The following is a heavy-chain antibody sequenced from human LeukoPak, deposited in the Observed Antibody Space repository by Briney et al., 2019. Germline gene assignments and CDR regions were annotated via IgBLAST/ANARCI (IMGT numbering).Heavy chain of an antibody. CDR3: ARVFGGYAGRYFDY. D-gene: IGHD5-12*01. CDR1: GGSISSGGYY. CDR2: IYYSGST. V-gene: IGHV4-31*03. J-gene: IGHJ4*02. Sequence: SETLSLTCTVSGGSISSGGYYWSGIRQHPGKGLGWIGYIYYSGSTYYNPSLKSRVTISVDTSKNQFSLKLSSVTAADTAVYYCARVFGGYAGRYFDYWGQGTLVTVSS.